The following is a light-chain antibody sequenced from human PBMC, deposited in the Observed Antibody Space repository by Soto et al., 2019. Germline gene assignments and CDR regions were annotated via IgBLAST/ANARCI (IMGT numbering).Light chain of an antibody. V-gene: IGKV1-12*01. Sequence: EIQVTQVSLFVFCTLGDRITITFSAGPANGKLLAWYQQKPGEAPKLLIFTGSLLHSGVPPRFSGSGSGTDFTLTISSLQPEDFATYYCQQTLSFPPTFGQGTKV. CDR3: QQTLSFPPT. J-gene: IGKJ1*01. CDR1: PANGKL. CDR2: TGS.